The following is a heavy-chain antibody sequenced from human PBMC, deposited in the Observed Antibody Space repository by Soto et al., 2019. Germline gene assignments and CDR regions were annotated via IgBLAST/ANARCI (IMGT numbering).Heavy chain of an antibody. CDR1: GFTFSSYG. V-gene: IGHV3-33*01. J-gene: IGHJ5*02. CDR3: ARWKNSYLPWFDP. Sequence: GGSLRLSCAASGFTFSSYGMHWVRQAPGKRLEWVAVIWYDGSNKYYADSVKGRFTISRDNSKNTLYLQMNSLRDEDTAVYYCARWKNSYLPWFDPWGQGTLVTVSS. CDR2: IWYDGSNK. D-gene: IGHD5-18*01.